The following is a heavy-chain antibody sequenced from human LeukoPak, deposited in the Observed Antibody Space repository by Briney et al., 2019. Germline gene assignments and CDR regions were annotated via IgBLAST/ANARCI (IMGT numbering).Heavy chain of an antibody. Sequence: GGSLRLSCAASGFTFSSYGMHWVRQDPGKGLEWVAVISYDGSNKYYADSVKGRFTISRDNSKNTLYLQMNSLRAEDTAVYYCAKSSMDVWGQGTTVTVSS. CDR3: AKSSMDV. CDR2: ISYDGSNK. J-gene: IGHJ6*02. V-gene: IGHV3-30*18. CDR1: GFTFSSYG.